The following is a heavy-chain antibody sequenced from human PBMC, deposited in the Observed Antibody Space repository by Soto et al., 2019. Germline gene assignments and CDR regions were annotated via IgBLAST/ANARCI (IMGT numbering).Heavy chain of an antibody. D-gene: IGHD4-17*01. CDR3: ARDMTTVHRLAYFDY. J-gene: IGHJ4*02. V-gene: IGHV3-30-3*01. CDR2: ISYDGSNK. Sequence: QVQLVESGGGVVQPGRSLRLSCAASGFTFSSYAMHWVRQAPGKGLEWVAVISYDGSNKYYADSVKGRFTISRDNSKNTLYLQMNSLRAEDTAVYYCARDMTTVHRLAYFDYWGQGTLVTVSS. CDR1: GFTFSSYA.